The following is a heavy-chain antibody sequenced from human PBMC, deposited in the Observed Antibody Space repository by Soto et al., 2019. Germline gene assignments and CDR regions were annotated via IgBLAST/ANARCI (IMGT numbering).Heavy chain of an antibody. CDR1: GFTFSSYA. V-gene: IGHV3-23*01. CDR2: ISGSGGST. J-gene: IGHJ4*02. Sequence: EVQLLESGGGLVQPGGSLRLSCAASGFTFSSYAMSWVRQAPGKGLEWVSAISGSGGSTYYADSLKGRFTISRDNSKNTLYLQMNSLRAEDTAVYYCAKKYYYGSGSYYQAFDYWGQGTMVTVSS. D-gene: IGHD3-10*01. CDR3: AKKYYYGSGSYYQAFDY.